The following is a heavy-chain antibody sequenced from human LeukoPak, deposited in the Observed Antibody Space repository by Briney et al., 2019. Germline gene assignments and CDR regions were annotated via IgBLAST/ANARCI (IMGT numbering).Heavy chain of an antibody. D-gene: IGHD3-22*01. Sequence: GGSLRLPCAASGFTFSSYAMSWVRQAPGKGLEWVSAISGSGGSTYYADSVKGRFTISRDNSKNTLYLQMNSLRAEDTAVYYCAKDRDSSGYYLSYFDYWGQGTLVTVSS. V-gene: IGHV3-23*01. J-gene: IGHJ4*02. CDR1: GFTFSSYA. CDR3: AKDRDSSGYYLSYFDY. CDR2: ISGSGGST.